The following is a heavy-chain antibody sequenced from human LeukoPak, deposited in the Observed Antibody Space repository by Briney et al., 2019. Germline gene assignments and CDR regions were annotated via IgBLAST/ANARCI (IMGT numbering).Heavy chain of an antibody. CDR2: ISSSSSYI. CDR3: ARDSSSWYSPGY. CDR1: GFTFSRYS. J-gene: IGHJ4*02. D-gene: IGHD6-13*01. V-gene: IGHV3-21*01. Sequence: GGSLRLSCAASGFTFSRYSMNWVRPAPGRGLAGVSSISSSSSYIYYADSVKGRFTISRDNAKNSLYLQMNSLRAEDTAVYYCARDSSSWYSPGYWGQGTLVTVSS.